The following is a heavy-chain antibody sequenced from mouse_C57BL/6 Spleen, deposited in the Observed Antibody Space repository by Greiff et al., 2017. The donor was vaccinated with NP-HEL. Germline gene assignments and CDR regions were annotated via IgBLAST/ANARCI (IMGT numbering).Heavy chain of an antibody. CDR1: GFTFSDYG. Sequence: EVQGVESGGGLVQPGGSLKLSCAASGFTFSDYGMAWVRQAPRKGPEWVAFISNLAYSIYYADTVTGRFTISRENAKNTLYLEMSSLRSEDTAMYYCARQDYGSFHAMDYWGQGTSVTVSS. CDR2: ISNLAYSI. V-gene: IGHV5-15*01. CDR3: ARQDYGSFHAMDY. J-gene: IGHJ4*01. D-gene: IGHD1-1*01.